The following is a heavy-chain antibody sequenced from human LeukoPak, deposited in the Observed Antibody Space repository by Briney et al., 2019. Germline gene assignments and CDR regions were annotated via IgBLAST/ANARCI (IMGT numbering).Heavy chain of an antibody. V-gene: IGHV3-30*01. CDR2: ISYDGNTR. J-gene: IGHJ3*02. Sequence: GGSPRLSCAGSGFIFSSYAMHWVRQAPGKGLEWVAVISYDGNTRFYADSVKGRFTISRDNSKNTVFLQMNSLRAEDTAVYYCARDMSDAFDIWGQGTMVTVSS. CDR3: ARDMSDAFDI. CDR1: GFIFSSYA. D-gene: IGHD3-16*01.